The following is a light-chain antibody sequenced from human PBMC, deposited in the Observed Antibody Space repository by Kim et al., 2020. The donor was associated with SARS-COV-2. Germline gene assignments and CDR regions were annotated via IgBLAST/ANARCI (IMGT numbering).Light chain of an antibody. J-gene: IGKJ1*01. CDR1: KSVLYSYNKKND. Sequence: ATINCKSSKSVLYSYNKKNDLAWYQQKPGQPPKLLIYWASTRESGVTDRFSGSGSGTDFTLTISSLQAEDVAVYYCQQYYSTPPTFGQGTKVDIK. V-gene: IGKV4-1*01. CDR2: WAS. CDR3: QQYYSTPPT.